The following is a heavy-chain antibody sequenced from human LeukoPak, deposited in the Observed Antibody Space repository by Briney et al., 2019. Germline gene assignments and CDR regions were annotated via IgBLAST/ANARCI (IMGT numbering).Heavy chain of an antibody. CDR2: IKQDGSEK. CDR1: GFTFSSYW. V-gene: IGHV3-7*01. Sequence: GGSLRLSCAASGFTFSSYWMSWVRQAPGKGLEWVANIKQDGSEKYYVDSVKGRFTISRDNAKNSLYLQMNSLGAEDTAVYYCARDRALTIFGVVSGWFDPWGQGTLVTVSS. CDR3: ARDRALTIFGVVSGWFDP. D-gene: IGHD3-3*01. J-gene: IGHJ5*02.